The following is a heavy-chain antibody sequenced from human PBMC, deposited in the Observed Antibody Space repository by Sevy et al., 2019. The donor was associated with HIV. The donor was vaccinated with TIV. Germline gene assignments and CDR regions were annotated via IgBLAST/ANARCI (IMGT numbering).Heavy chain of an antibody. Sequence: ASVKVSCKASGYIFTSYGISWVRQAPGQGLEWMGWISNYNGNTNYAQKVQGRVTMTTDTSTSTAYMELRSLRSDDTAGYYCARGTTMIGHGVLSYGMDVWGQGTTVTVSS. CDR1: GYIFTSYG. CDR2: ISNYNGNT. J-gene: IGHJ6*02. CDR3: ARGTTMIGHGVLSYGMDV. D-gene: IGHD3-22*01. V-gene: IGHV1-18*01.